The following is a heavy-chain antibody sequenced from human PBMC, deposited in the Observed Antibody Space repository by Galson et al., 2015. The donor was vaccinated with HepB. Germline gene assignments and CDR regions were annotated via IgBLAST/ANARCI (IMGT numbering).Heavy chain of an antibody. CDR3: ARDQGYDFWSGTKAFYMDV. Sequence: SLRLSCAASGFTFNSYVMHWVRQAPGKGLEWVAVIWYDGTNKYYADSVKGRFTISRDNAKNTLYLQMNSLRAEDTSVYYCARDQGYDFWSGTKAFYMDVWGKGTTVTVSS. J-gene: IGHJ6*03. V-gene: IGHV3-33*01. CDR2: IWYDGTNK. CDR1: GFTFNSYV. D-gene: IGHD3-3*01.